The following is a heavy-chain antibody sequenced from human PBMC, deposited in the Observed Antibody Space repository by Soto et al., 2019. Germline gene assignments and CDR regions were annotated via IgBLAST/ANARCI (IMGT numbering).Heavy chain of an antibody. CDR1: GFTFSSYW. CDR3: ASEPGEWLRLSGNADYFDY. D-gene: IGHD5-12*01. Sequence: GGSLRLACAASGFTFSSYWMSWVRQAPGKGLEWVANIKQDGSEKYYVDSVKGRFTISRDNAKNSLYLQMNSLRAEDTAVYYCASEPGEWLRLSGNADYFDYWGQGTLVTVSS. J-gene: IGHJ4*02. V-gene: IGHV3-7*04. CDR2: IKQDGSEK.